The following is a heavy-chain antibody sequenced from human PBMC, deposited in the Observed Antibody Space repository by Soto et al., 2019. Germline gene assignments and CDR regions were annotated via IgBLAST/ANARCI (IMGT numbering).Heavy chain of an antibody. CDR2: IYYSGST. V-gene: IGHV4-39*01. CDR1: GGSISSSSYY. D-gene: IGHD3-16*01. CDR3: ARAWGGNVFDY. J-gene: IGHJ4*02. Sequence: PSATLSLTCTVSGGSISSSSYYWGWIRQPPGKGLEWIGSIYYSGSTYYNPSLKSRVTISVDTSKNQFSLKLSSLTAADTAVYYCARAWGGNVFDYWGQGTLVTVSS.